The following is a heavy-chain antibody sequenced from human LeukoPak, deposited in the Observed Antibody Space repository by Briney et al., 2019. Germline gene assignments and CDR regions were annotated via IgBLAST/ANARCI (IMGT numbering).Heavy chain of an antibody. CDR1: GVSISNGGYS. D-gene: IGHD6-13*01. V-gene: IGHV4-30-2*01. CDR2: IYQSGST. CDR3: ARGGLAAAGSEIDS. Sequence: SETLSLTCAVSGVSISNGGYSWSWVRQPPGKGLEWIGYIYQSGSTYYNPSLKSRVTISVDRSKNQFSLKLNSVTAADTAVYYCARGGLAAAGSEIDSWGQGTLVTVSS. J-gene: IGHJ4*02.